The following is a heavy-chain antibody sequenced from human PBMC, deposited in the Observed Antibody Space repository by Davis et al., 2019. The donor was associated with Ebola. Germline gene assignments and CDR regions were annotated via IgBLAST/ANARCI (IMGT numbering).Heavy chain of an antibody. D-gene: IGHD2-15*01. CDR1: GYTFTSYD. CDR2: MNPNSGGT. V-gene: IGHV1-2*02. J-gene: IGHJ2*01. CDR3: ARDLRLCSGGSCYSLSWYFDL. Sequence: ASVKVSCKASGYTFTSYDINWVRQATGQGLEWMGWMNPNSGGTNYAQKFQGRVTMTRDTSISTAYMELSRLRSDDTAVYYCARDLRLCSGGSCYSLSWYFDLWGRGTLVTVSS.